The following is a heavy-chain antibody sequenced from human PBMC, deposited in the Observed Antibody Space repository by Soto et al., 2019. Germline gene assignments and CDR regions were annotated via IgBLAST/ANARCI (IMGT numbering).Heavy chain of an antibody. CDR2: MNPNSGNT. CDR3: ARGLRDSSGKEYFQH. V-gene: IGHV1-8*01. Sequence: QVQLVQSGAEVKKPGASVKVSCKASGYTFTSYDISWVRQATGQGLEWMGWMNPNSGNTGYAQKFQGRVTMTRNTSITTAYMELSSLRYEDTAVYYCARGLRDSSGKEYFQHWGQGTLVTVSS. CDR1: GYTFTSYD. J-gene: IGHJ1*01. D-gene: IGHD3-22*01.